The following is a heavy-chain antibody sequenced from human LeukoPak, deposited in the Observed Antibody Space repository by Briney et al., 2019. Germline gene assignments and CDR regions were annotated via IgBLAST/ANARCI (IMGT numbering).Heavy chain of an antibody. CDR3: AREYSSGLSWFDP. CDR2: IYYSGST. CDR1: GGSVSSDSYY. J-gene: IGHJ5*02. Sequence: PSETLSLTCTVSGGSVSSDSYYWSWIRQPPGKGLEWIGYIYYSGSTNYNPSLQSRVTISVDTSKNQFSLKLSSVTAADTAVYFCAREYSSGLSWFDPWGQGTLVTVSS. V-gene: IGHV4-61*01. D-gene: IGHD6-19*01.